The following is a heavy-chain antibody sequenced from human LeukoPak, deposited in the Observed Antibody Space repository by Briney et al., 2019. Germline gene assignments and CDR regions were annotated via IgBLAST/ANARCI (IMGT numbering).Heavy chain of an antibody. CDR2: ISSSSYI. CDR3: ARDAAAASRY. D-gene: IGHD6-13*01. J-gene: IGHJ4*02. CDR1: GFTFSSYS. V-gene: IGHV3-21*01. Sequence: GGSLRLSCAASGFTFSSYSMNWVRQAPGSGLEGVSSISSSSYIYYADSAKGRFTIPSDNAKNSLYLQMNSLRAEDTAVYYCARDAAAASRYWGQGTLVTVSS.